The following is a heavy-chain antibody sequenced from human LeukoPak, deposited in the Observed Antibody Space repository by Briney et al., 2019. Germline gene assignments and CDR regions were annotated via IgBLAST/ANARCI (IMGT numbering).Heavy chain of an antibody. Sequence: GGSLRLSCAASGFTFSSYGMSWVRQAPGKGLEWVSGISGSGGSTYYVDSVKGRFTISRDNSKNTLYLQMNSLTVEDTAIYYCARDSGGATGNWGQGTLVTVSS. CDR2: ISGSGGST. V-gene: IGHV3-23*01. D-gene: IGHD1-26*01. J-gene: IGHJ4*02. CDR3: ARDSGGATGN. CDR1: GFTFSSYG.